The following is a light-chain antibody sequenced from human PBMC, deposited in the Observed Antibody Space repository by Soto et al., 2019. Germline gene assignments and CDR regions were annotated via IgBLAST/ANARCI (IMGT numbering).Light chain of an antibody. J-gene: IGKJ4*01. CDR2: DAS. CDR1: QSVSSY. Sequence: EIVLTQSPATLSLSPGERATLSCRASQSVSSYLAWYQQKPGQAPRLLIYDASNRATGIPARFSGSGSGTDFSLIISSIEPEDFAVYYCQQRSNWPPLTFGGGTKVEIK. V-gene: IGKV3-11*01. CDR3: QQRSNWPPLT.